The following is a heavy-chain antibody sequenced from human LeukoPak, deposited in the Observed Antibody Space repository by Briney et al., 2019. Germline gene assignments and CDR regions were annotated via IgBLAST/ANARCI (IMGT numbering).Heavy chain of an antibody. J-gene: IGHJ5*02. CDR2: ISAYNGNT. CDR1: GYTFTDYY. V-gene: IGHV1-18*04. Sequence: GASVKVSCKASGYTFTDYYMHWVRQAPGQGLEWMGWISAYNGNTNYAQKLQGRVTMTTDTSTSTAYMELRSLRSDDTAVYYCARAGHSSGWSYNWFDPWGQGTLVTVSS. D-gene: IGHD6-19*01. CDR3: ARAGHSSGWSYNWFDP.